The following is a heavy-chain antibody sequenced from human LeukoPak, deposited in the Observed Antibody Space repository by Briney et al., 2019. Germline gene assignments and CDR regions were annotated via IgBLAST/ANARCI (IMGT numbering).Heavy chain of an antibody. CDR2: IIPILGIA. J-gene: IGHJ4*02. V-gene: IGHV1-69*04. Sequence: VASVTVSCKASGGTFSSYAISWVRQAPGQGLEWMGRIIPILGIANYAQKFQGRVTITADKSTSTAYMELSSLRSEDTAVYYCALGYGDYQFDYWGQGTLVTVSS. D-gene: IGHD4-17*01. CDR3: ALGYGDYQFDY. CDR1: GGTFSSYA.